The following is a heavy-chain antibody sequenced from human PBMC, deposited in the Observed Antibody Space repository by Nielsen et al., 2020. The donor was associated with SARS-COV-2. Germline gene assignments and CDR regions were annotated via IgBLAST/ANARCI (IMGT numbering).Heavy chain of an antibody. CDR3: ARGRAPLRY. Sequence: SETLSLTCTVSGCSISSSSYFWGWIRQPPGKGLEWIGSIYYSGSTYYNPSLKSRVTMSVDTSKNQLSLRLTSVTAADTAVYYCARGRAPLRYWGQGILVTVSS. CDR2: IYYSGST. V-gene: IGHV4-39*07. CDR1: GCSISSSSYF. D-gene: IGHD2-15*01. J-gene: IGHJ4*02.